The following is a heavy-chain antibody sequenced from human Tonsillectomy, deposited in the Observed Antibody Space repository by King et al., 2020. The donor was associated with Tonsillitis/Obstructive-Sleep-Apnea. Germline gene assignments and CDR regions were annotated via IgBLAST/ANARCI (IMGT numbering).Heavy chain of an antibody. V-gene: IGHV4-39*07. J-gene: IGHJ6*02. D-gene: IGHD3-22*01. CDR1: GDSINVNNYY. Sequence: QLQESGPGLVKPSETLSLTCTVSGDSINVNNYYWGWIRQPPGRGLEWIGSIYFTGSTYCNPSLKSRVTISVDTSKNQFSLKLSSVTAADTAVYYCARDPAENVYYDSSGFSYYYGLDVWGPGTTVTVSS. CDR2: IYFTGST. CDR3: ARDPAENVYYDSSGFSYYYGLDV.